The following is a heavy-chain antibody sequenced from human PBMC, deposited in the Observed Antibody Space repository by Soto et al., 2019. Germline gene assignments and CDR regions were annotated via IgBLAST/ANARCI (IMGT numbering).Heavy chain of an antibody. J-gene: IGHJ3*02. V-gene: IGHV1-46*01. CDR1: GYTFSSYY. CDR2: INPGTGAT. D-gene: IGHD6-25*01. CDR3: ARDHIAAADTYALDI. Sequence: GASVKVSCKASGYTFSSYYMHWVRQAPGQGLEWVGLINPGTGATTYAQKFQGRATMTSDTSTSTVYMELRSLTSEDTAVYYCARDHIAAADTYALDIWGQGTTVTVSS.